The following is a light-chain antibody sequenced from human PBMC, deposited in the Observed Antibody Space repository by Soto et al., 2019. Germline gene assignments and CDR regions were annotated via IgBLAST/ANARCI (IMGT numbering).Light chain of an antibody. CDR3: SSFTSYSTLV. CDR1: SRDVGGYSY. Sequence: QSALTQPASVSGSPGQSITISCTGTSRDVGGYSYVSWYQQHPGKAPKLMIYDVNNRPSGVSDRFSGSKSGNTASLTISGLQAEDESDYYCSSFTSYSTLVFGGGTKRTVL. CDR2: DVN. J-gene: IGLJ2*01. V-gene: IGLV2-14*03.